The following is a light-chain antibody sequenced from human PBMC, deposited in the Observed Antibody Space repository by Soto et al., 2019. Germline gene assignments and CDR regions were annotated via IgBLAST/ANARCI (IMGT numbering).Light chain of an antibody. J-gene: IGLJ1*01. CDR1: SGDVGAYNY. CDR3: TSYTRSSTYV. CDR2: EDS. Sequence: QSVLTQPASVSGSPGQSITISCTGTSGDVGAYNYVSWYQQHPGKAPKLMIYEDSNRPSGVSNRFSGSKSVNTASLTISGLQAEDEADYYCTSYTRSSTYVFGTGTKVTVL. V-gene: IGLV2-14*01.